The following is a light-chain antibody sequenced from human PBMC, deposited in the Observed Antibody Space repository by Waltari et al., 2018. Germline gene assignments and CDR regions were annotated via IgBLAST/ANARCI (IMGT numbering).Light chain of an antibody. J-gene: IGLJ1*01. CDR3: ISYTAISTWV. V-gene: IGLV2-14*03. Sequence: QSALTQPASVSGSPGQSITIPCPGTSSDVGGYNFASWYQHHPNKAPKLIIYDVSERPSGVSNRFSGSKSVNTASLTISGLQAEDEADYYCISYTAISTWVFGTGTKVTVL. CDR2: DVS. CDR1: SSDVGGYNF.